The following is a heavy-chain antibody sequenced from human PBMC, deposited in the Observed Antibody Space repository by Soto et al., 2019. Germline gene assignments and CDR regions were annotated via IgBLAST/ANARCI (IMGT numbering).Heavy chain of an antibody. CDR2: IYYSGST. CDR3: ARGPSAKFEP. CDR1: GGSISSYY. Sequence: PPETLSLTCTVSGGSISSYYWSWIRQPPGKGLEWIGYIYYSGSTNYNPSLKSRVTISVDTSKNQFSLKLSSVTAADTAVYYRARGPSAKFEPWCQGTLVTVAS. V-gene: IGHV4-59*01. J-gene: IGHJ5*02.